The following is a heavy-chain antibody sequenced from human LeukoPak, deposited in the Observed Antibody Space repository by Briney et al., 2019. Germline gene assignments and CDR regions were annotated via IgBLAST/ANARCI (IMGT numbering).Heavy chain of an antibody. D-gene: IGHD4-17*01. CDR2: IYTSGST. J-gene: IGHJ4*02. CDR1: GGSISSGSYY. Sequence: SQTLSLTCTVSGGSISSGSYYWSRIRQPAGKGLEWIGRIYTSGSTNYNPSLKSRVTISVDTSKNQFSLKLSSVTAADTAVYYCAREKPHYGDADYWGQGTLVTVSS. CDR3: AREKPHYGDADY. V-gene: IGHV4-61*02.